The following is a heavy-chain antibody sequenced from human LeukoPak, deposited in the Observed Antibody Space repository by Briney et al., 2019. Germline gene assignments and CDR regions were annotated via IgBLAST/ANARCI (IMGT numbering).Heavy chain of an antibody. CDR1: GYTFTSYD. CDR2: MNPKSDNT. CDR3: ARGQPVRGLIYYGMDV. Sequence: ASVKVSCKASGYTFTSYDINWVRQATGQGLEWMGWMNPKSDNTGYAQKFEGRVTMTRNTSISTAYMELSSLRSEDTAVCYCARGQPVRGLIYYGMDVWGQGTTVIVSS. V-gene: IGHV1-8*01. J-gene: IGHJ6*02. D-gene: IGHD3-10*01.